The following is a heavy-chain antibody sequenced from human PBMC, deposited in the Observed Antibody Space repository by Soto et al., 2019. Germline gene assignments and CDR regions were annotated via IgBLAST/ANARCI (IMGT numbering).Heavy chain of an antibody. J-gene: IGHJ6*03. CDR1: GFTFSRYA. CDR3: AKGLDESYFYYYMDV. D-gene: IGHD2-2*03. Sequence: EVQLLESGGGLVQPWGSLRLSCAASGFTFSRYAMSWVRQAPGKGLEWVSAISGDGGRIYYADSVKGRFTISRDTPKNTPYLQMNSLTVHDTAVYYCAKGLDESYFYYYMDVWGKGTTVTVSS. CDR2: ISGDGGRI. V-gene: IGHV3-23*01.